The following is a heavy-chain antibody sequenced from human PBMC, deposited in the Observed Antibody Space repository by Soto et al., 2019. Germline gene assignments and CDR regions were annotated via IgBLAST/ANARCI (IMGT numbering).Heavy chain of an antibody. Sequence: SVKVSCKASGFTFTSSAVQWVRQARGQRLEWIGWIVVGSGNTNYAQKFQERVTITRDMSTSTAYMELSSLRSEDTAVYYCAAEGDYDILTGSPAYFDYWGQGTLVTVSS. CDR2: IVVGSGNT. J-gene: IGHJ4*02. CDR3: AAEGDYDILTGSPAYFDY. V-gene: IGHV1-58*01. CDR1: GFTFTSSA. D-gene: IGHD3-9*01.